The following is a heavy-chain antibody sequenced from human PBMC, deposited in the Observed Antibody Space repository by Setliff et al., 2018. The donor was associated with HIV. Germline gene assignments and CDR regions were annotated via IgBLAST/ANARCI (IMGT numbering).Heavy chain of an antibody. CDR1: GLTVSSNY. CDR2: TNNDGSIT. D-gene: IGHD1-7*01. Sequence: PGGSLRLSCAASGLTVSSNYMHWVRQVPGKGLVWVSRTNNDGSITNYADFVKGRFTMSRDSAKNTLYLQMNSLRVEETAVYYCVKWNYPNSWGQGTLVTVSS. CDR3: VKWNYPNS. J-gene: IGHJ4*02. V-gene: IGHV3-74*01.